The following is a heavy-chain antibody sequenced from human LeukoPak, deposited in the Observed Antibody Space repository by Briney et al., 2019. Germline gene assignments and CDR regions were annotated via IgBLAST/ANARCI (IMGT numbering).Heavy chain of an antibody. Sequence: ASVKVSCKASGYTFTSYATTWVRQGPGQGLEWMGWISAYNGNTNYAQKLQGRVTMTTDTSTNTAYMELRSLRSDDPAVYYCARGGLRPFDYWGQGTLVTVSS. J-gene: IGHJ4*02. V-gene: IGHV1-18*01. CDR2: ISAYNGNT. CDR3: ARGGLRPFDY. D-gene: IGHD3-16*01. CDR1: GYTFTSYA.